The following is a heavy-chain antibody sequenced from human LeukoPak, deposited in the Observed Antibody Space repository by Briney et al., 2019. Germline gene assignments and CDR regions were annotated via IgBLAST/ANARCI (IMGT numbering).Heavy chain of an antibody. CDR2: ISSSSSYI. D-gene: IGHD3-9*01. Sequence: GGSLRLSCAASGFTFSSYSMNWVRQAPGKGLEWVSSISSSSSYIYYADSVKGRFTISRDNAKNSLYLQMNSLRAEDTAVYCCATTTIFKPPYYHGMDVWGQGTTVTVSS. CDR1: GFTFSSYS. J-gene: IGHJ6*02. V-gene: IGHV3-21*01. CDR3: ATTTIFKPPYYHGMDV.